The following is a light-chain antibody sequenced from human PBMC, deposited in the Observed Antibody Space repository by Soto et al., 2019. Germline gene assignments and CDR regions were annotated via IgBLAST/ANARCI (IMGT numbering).Light chain of an antibody. CDR3: AAWDDSLNGVI. CDR1: SSNIGSNS. V-gene: IGLV1-44*01. Sequence: QPVLTQPPSASGTPGQRVTISCSGSSSNIGSNSVNWFQQFPGAAPKVLIYYNNRRPSGVPDRFSGSKSGTSASLAISGLQSEDEADYYCAAWDDSLNGVIFGGGTKVTVL. J-gene: IGLJ2*01. CDR2: YNN.